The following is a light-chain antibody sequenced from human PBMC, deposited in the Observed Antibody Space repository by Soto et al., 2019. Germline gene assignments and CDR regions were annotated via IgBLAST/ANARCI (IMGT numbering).Light chain of an antibody. CDR3: QQYGSSPWT. J-gene: IGKJ1*01. V-gene: IGKV3-20*01. Sequence: EIVLTQSPGTLSLSPGERATLSCRASQSVSSSYLAWYQQKPGQAPRLLIYGASSRATGIPDRFSGSGSGTDFPLTISRLEPEEFAVYYWQQYGSSPWTFGQGTKVEIK. CDR1: QSVSSSY. CDR2: GAS.